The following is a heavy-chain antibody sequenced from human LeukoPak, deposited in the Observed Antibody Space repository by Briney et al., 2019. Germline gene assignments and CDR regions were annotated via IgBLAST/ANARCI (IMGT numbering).Heavy chain of an antibody. D-gene: IGHD3-10*01. CDR3: AKGTFYYGSGSYPDY. J-gene: IGHJ4*02. CDR2: ISGSGAYT. Sequence: GGSLRLSCAASGFTLSSYGMSWVRQAPGKGLEWVSAISGSGAYTYFADSVKGRFTISRDNSKNTLYLQMNSLRVEDTAVYYCAKGTFYYGSGSYPDYWGQGTLVTVSS. CDR1: GFTLSSYG. V-gene: IGHV3-23*01.